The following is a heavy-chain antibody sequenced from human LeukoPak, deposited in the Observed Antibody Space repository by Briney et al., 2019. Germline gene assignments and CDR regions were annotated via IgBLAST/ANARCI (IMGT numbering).Heavy chain of an antibody. CDR3: AKGGYSYDRKDYYYYGMDV. J-gene: IGHJ6*02. CDR1: GFTFSSYA. CDR2: ISGSGGST. D-gene: IGHD5-18*01. V-gene: IGHV3-23*01. Sequence: GGSLRLSCAASGFTFSSYAMSWVRQAPGKGLEWVSAISGSGGSTYYADSVKGRFTISRDNSKNTLYLQVNSLRAEDTAVYYCAKGGYSYDRKDYYYYGMDVWGQGTTVTVSS.